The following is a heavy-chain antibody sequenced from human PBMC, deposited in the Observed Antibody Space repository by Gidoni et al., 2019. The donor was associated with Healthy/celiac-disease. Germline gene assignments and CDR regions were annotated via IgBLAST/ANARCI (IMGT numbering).Heavy chain of an antibody. D-gene: IGHD3-10*01. CDR3: TGGSGD. CDR2: IRSKANSYAK. V-gene: IGHV3-73*02. CDR1: GFTFSGSA. J-gene: IGHJ4*02. Sequence: EVQLVESGGGLVQPGGSLKLSCAASGFTFSGSAMHWVRQASGKGLGGVGVIRSKANSYAKADVASVKGRFNISRDITKNTAYLKMNSLKTEDTAVYYWTGGSGDWGQGTLVTVSS.